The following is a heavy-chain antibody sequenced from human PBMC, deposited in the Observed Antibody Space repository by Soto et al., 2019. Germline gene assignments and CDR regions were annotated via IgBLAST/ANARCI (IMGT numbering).Heavy chain of an antibody. J-gene: IGHJ4*02. V-gene: IGHV1-18*01. Sequence: VSVKVSCKGSGYTFTRYGISWVRQAPGQGLEWMGWISAYNGNTNYAQKLQGRVTMTTDTSTSTAYMELRSLRSDDTAVYYCAREGYDSSGYYSYYFDYWGQGTLVTVSS. CDR1: GYTFTRYG. CDR3: AREGYDSSGYYSYYFDY. D-gene: IGHD3-22*01. CDR2: ISAYNGNT.